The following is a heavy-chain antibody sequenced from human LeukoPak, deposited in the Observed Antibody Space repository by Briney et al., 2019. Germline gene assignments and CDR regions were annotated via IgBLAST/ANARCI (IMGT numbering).Heavy chain of an antibody. Sequence: GGSLRLSCAASGFTFDDYAMHWVRQAPGKGLEWVSGISWNSGSIGYADSVKGRFTISRDNAKNSQYLQMNSLRAEDTALYYCAKGRTYYYDSSGDYWGQGTLVTVSS. D-gene: IGHD3-22*01. CDR2: ISWNSGSI. V-gene: IGHV3-9*01. CDR1: GFTFDDYA. CDR3: AKGRTYYYDSSGDY. J-gene: IGHJ4*02.